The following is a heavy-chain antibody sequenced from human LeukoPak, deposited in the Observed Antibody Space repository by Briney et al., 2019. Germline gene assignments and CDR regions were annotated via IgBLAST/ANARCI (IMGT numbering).Heavy chain of an antibody. J-gene: IGHJ4*02. CDR2: ISYDGSNK. CDR1: GFTFSSYA. Sequence: GRSLRLSCAASGFTFSSYAMHWVRQAPGKGLEWVAVISYDGSNKYYADSVKGRFTISRDNSKNTLYLQMNSLRAEDTAVYYCARGPDGGCFAFHDYGDLLDYWGQGTLVTVSS. V-gene: IGHV3-30-3*01. D-gene: IGHD4-17*01. CDR3: ARGPDGGCFAFHDYGDLLDY.